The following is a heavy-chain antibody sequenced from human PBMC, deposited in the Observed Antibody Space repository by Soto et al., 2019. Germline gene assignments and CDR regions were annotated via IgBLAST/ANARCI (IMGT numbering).Heavy chain of an antibody. CDR1: GGTFSSYA. V-gene: IGHV1-69*18. Sequence: QVQLVQSGAEVKKPGSSVMVSCKASGGTFSSYAVSWVRQAPGQGLEWMGTIIPISGATDYAQKFQGRVTITADGSTSTAYMELSSLRSEDTAVYYCASPLGFAVLNYGMGVWGQGTTVTVSS. D-gene: IGHD3-9*01. CDR2: IIPISGAT. J-gene: IGHJ6*02. CDR3: ASPLGFAVLNYGMGV.